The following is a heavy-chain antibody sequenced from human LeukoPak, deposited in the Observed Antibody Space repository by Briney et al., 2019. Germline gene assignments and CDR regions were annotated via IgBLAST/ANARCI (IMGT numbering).Heavy chain of an antibody. CDR2: ISAYNGNT. V-gene: IGHV1-18*01. D-gene: IGHD1-26*01. CDR1: GYTFTSYG. Sequence: GASVKVSCKASGYTFTSYGISWVRQAPGQGLEWMGWISAYNGNTNYAQKLQGRVTMTTDTSTSTAYMELRSLRSDDTAVYYCAKDQPPQWELPAGSYFDYWGQGTLVTVSS. J-gene: IGHJ4*02. CDR3: AKDQPPQWELPAGSYFDY.